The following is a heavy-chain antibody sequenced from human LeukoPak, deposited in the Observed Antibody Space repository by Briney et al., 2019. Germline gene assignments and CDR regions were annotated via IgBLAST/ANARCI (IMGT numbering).Heavy chain of an antibody. CDR1: GYTLTELS. CDR3: STGEVAGRVAYFDY. V-gene: IGHV1-24*01. CDR2: FDTEDGEK. Sequence: RASVTLSCKVSGYTLTELSIHWVRQAPGKGLEWMGGFDTEDGEKIYARKFQGRVTLAEATSTDTAYMELSSLRSEDTAVYYGSTGEVAGRVAYFDYWGQGTLVTVSS. J-gene: IGHJ4*02. D-gene: IGHD5-12*01.